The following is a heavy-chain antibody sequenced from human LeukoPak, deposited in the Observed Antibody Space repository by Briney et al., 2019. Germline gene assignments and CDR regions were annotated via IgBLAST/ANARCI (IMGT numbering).Heavy chain of an antibody. CDR1: GFTVSSNY. V-gene: IGHV3-74*01. D-gene: IGHD3-10*01. J-gene: IGHJ4*02. CDR3: ARVRVGAYDFEY. Sequence: GGSLRLSCAASGFTVSSNYMSWVRQAPGKGLVWVSRINPDGGTTTYADSVKGRFTISRNNAKNTLYLQMNSLRAEDTAVYYCARVRVGAYDFEYWGQGTLVTVSS. CDR2: INPDGGTT.